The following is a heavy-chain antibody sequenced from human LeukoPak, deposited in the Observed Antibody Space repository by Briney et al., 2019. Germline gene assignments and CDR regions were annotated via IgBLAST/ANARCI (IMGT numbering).Heavy chain of an antibody. V-gene: IGHV3-30*04. CDR2: ISYDGSNK. CDR1: GFTFSDYA. Sequence: GRSLRLSCAASGFTFSDYAMHWVRQAPGKGLEWVAGISYDGSNKYYADSVKGRFTISRDNSKNTVYVQMNSLRAEDTAVYYCARDTYYDILTGYYDAFDIWGQGTMVTVSS. J-gene: IGHJ3*02. CDR3: ARDTYYDILTGYYDAFDI. D-gene: IGHD3-9*01.